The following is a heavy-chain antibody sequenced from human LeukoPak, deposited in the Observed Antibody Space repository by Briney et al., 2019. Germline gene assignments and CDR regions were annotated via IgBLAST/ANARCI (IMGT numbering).Heavy chain of an antibody. J-gene: IGHJ4*02. CDR1: GFTFSSYW. CDR3: AKVSTMVTTPYYFDY. V-gene: IGHV3-7*01. Sequence: GGSLRLSCAASGFTFSSYWMSWVRQAPGKGLEWVANIKQAGSENYYVDSVKGRFTISRDNAKNSLYLQMNSLRAEDTAVYYCAKVSTMVTTPYYFDYWGQGTLVTVSS. D-gene: IGHD4-23*01. CDR2: IKQAGSEN.